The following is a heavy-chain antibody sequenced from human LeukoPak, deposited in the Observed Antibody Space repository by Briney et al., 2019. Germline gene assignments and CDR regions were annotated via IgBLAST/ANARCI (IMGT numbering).Heavy chain of an antibody. CDR1: GFTFSTYG. J-gene: IGHJ4*02. V-gene: IGHV3-30*02. CDR3: ARDSYGYNYFDY. Sequence: PGGSLRLSCTASGFTFSTYGMHWVRQAPGKGLEWVAFIRYDGSNKYYADSVKGRFTISRDNSKNTLYLEVNSLGADDTAVYYCARDSYGYNYFDYWGQGTLVTVSS. D-gene: IGHD5-18*01. CDR2: IRYDGSNK.